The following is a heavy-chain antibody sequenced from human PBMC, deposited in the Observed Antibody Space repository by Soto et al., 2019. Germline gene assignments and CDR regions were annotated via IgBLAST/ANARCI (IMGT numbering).Heavy chain of an antibody. Sequence: SVKVSCKASGCTFSSYAISWVRQAPGQGLEWMGGIIPIFGTANYAQKFQGRVTITADESTSTAYMELSSLRSEDTAVYYCARVTTVVTQDWFDPWGQGTPVTVSS. V-gene: IGHV1-69*13. CDR1: GCTFSSYA. D-gene: IGHD4-17*01. CDR2: IIPIFGTA. CDR3: ARVTTVVTQDWFDP. J-gene: IGHJ5*02.